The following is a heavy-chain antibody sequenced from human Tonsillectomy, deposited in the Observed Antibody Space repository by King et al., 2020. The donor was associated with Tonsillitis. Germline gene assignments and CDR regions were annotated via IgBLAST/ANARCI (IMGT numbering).Heavy chain of an antibody. CDR3: ASDSSSWYSY. CDR2: ISSSGSTI. V-gene: IGHV3-48*03. Sequence: VQLVESGGGLVQPGGSLRLSCAASGFTFSSYEMNWVRQAPGKGLEWVAYISSSGSTIYYADSVKGRFPISRDNAKNSLYLQMNSLRAEDTAVYYCASDSSSWYSYWGQGTLVTVSS. CDR1: GFTFSSYE. D-gene: IGHD6-13*01. J-gene: IGHJ4*02.